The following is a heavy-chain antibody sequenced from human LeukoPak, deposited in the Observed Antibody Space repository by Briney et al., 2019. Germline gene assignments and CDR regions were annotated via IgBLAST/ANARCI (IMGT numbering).Heavy chain of an antibody. CDR2: IIPIFGTA. J-gene: IGHJ6*03. CDR3: ARVGGNGGYDYVDYYYYYMDV. V-gene: IGHV1-69*05. D-gene: IGHD5-12*01. CDR1: GGTLSSYA. Sequence: SVKVSCKASGGTLSSYAISWVLQAPGQGLEWMGGIIPIFGTANYAQKFQGRVTITTDESTSTAYMELSSLRSEDTAVYYCARVGGNGGYDYVDYYYYYMDVWGKGTTVTVSS.